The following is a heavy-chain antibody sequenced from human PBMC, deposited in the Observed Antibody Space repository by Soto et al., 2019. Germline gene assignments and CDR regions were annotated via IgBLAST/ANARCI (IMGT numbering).Heavy chain of an antibody. J-gene: IGHJ5*02. D-gene: IGHD1-26*01. Sequence: QVQLVQSGAEVKKPGSSVKVSCKASGGTFSSYTISWVRQAPGQGLEWMGRIIPILGIANYAQKFQGRVTITADKSTSTAYMELSSLRSEDTAVYYCARGATGLGLHWFDPWGQGTLVTVSS. V-gene: IGHV1-69*02. CDR3: ARGATGLGLHWFDP. CDR2: IIPILGIA. CDR1: GGTFSSYT.